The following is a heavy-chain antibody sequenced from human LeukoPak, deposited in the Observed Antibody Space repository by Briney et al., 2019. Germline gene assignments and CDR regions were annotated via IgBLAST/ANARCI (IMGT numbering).Heavy chain of an antibody. V-gene: IGHV1-69*01. D-gene: IGHD3-10*01. CDR1: GGTFNDLA. J-gene: IGHJ5*02. Sequence: SVKVSCKASGGTFNDLAISWVRQAPGEGLEWMGGILPVFGTSKYAQKFQGRITITSDESTSTAYMDLTSLTSEDTAIYYCAKSGHPVLQNWLDPWGQGTLVTVSS. CDR3: AKSGHPVLQNWLDP. CDR2: ILPVFGTS.